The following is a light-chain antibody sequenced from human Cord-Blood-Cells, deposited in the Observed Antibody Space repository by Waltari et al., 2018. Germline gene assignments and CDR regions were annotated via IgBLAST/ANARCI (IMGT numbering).Light chain of an antibody. Sequence: QSALTQPASVSGSPGQSITISCTGTSSDVGSYNLVSWYQQHPDKAPKLMVYEGRKRPSGVSNRFSGSQAGDTASLTISGLQAEDEADYYCCSYAGSSYVFGTGTKVTVL. J-gene: IGLJ1*01. CDR2: EGR. CDR1: SSDVGSYNL. CDR3: CSYAGSSYV. V-gene: IGLV2-23*01.